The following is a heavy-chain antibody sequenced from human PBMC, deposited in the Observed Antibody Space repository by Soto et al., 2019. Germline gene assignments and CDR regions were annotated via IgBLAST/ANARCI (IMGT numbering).Heavy chain of an antibody. J-gene: IGHJ4*02. CDR3: AHRPSGWYLFDY. CDR2: IYWNDDK. D-gene: IGHD6-19*01. Sequence: GSGPTLVNPTQTLTLTCTFSGFSLSTSGVVVGWIRQPPGKALEWLALIYWNDDKRYSPSLKSRLTITKDTSKNQVVLTMTNMDPVDTATYYCAHRPSGWYLFDYWGQGTLVTVSS. CDR1: GFSLSTSGVV. V-gene: IGHV2-5*01.